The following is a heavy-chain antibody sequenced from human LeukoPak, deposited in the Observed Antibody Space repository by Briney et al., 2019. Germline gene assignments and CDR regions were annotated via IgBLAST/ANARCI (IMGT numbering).Heavy chain of an antibody. CDR1: GGSISSRGYY. Sequence: SETMSLTCTVSGGSISSRGYYWGWIRQPPGKGLEWIASIYYSGSTYYNPSLKSRVTISVDTSKNPRSLKLSSLTAADTAVYYCARHEYSGSYYGLSWFDPWGQGTLVTVSS. CDR3: ARHEYSGSYYGLSWFDP. J-gene: IGHJ5*02. V-gene: IGHV4-39*01. D-gene: IGHD1-26*01. CDR2: IYYSGST.